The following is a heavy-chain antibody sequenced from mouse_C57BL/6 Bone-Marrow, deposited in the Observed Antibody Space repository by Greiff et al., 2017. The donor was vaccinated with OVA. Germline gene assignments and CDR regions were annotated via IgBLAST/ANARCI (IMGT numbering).Heavy chain of an antibody. V-gene: IGHV7-1*01. J-gene: IGHJ4*01. CDR2: SRNKANDYTT. Sequence: VQLKESGGGLVQSGRSLRLSCATSGFTFSDFYMEWVRQAPGKGLEWIAASRNKANDYTTEYSASVKGRFIVSRDTSQSILYLQMNALRAEDTAIYYCARDEDAMDYWGQGTSVTVSS. CDR3: ARDEDAMDY. CDR1: GFTFSDFY.